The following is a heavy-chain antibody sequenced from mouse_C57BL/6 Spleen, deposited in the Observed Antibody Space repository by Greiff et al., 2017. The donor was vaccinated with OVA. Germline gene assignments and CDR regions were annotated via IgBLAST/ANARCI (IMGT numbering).Heavy chain of an antibody. CDR2: IDPSDSYT. Sequence: QVQLQQPGAELVKPGASVKLSCKASGYTFTSYWMQWVKQRPGQGLEWIGKIDPSDSYTNYNQKFKGKATLTVDKSSSTAYMQLSSLTSEDSAVDYCASGLRQGDFDDWGKGTTVTVSS. CDR3: ASGLRQGDFDD. V-gene: IGHV1-50*01. D-gene: IGHD2-4*01. J-gene: IGHJ2*01. CDR1: GYTFTSYW.